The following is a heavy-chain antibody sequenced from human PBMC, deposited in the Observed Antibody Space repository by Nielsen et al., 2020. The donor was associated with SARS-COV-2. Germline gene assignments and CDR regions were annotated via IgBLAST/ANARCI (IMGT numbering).Heavy chain of an antibody. Sequence: SETLSLTCAVSGGSISSSNWWSLVRQAPGKVLEWIGEISHSGVTYYNPSLKSRVTISVDRSKNQFSLKLSSVTAADTAVYYCARHSPGGAFDIWGQGTTVTVSS. V-gene: IGHV4-4*02. D-gene: IGHD3-16*01. J-gene: IGHJ3*02. CDR1: GGSISSSNW. CDR3: ARHSPGGAFDI. CDR2: ISHSGVT.